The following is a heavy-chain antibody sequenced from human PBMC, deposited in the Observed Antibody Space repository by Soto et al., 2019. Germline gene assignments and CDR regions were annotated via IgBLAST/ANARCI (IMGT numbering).Heavy chain of an antibody. J-gene: IGHJ5*02. CDR2: IYYSGTS. CDR1: GGSIRDDTYY. Sequence: QLQLQESGPGLVKRSETLSLTCTVSGGSIRDDTYYWGWIRQPPGKGLEWIGSIYYSGTSSYNPSLQSRVTMSVDTSKKQLSLRLTSVTAADTAVYYCARLHCASPNCVPLDPWGQGTLVIVSS. CDR3: ARLHCASPNCVPLDP. D-gene: IGHD2-2*01. V-gene: IGHV4-39*01.